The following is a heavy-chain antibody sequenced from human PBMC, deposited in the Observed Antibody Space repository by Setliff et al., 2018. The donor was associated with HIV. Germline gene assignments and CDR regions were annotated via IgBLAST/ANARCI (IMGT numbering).Heavy chain of an antibody. Sequence: SETLSLTCTVSGYSISSGDYWGWIRQPPGKGLEWIGSIYHSGSTYYNPSLKSRVTIAVDTSKNQFSLKLSSVTAADTAVYYCAKDIPGPAINSGRIKNWFDPWGEGTLVTVSS. V-gene: IGHV4-38-2*02. D-gene: IGHD6-19*01. CDR1: GYSISSGDY. J-gene: IGHJ5*02. CDR2: IYHSGST. CDR3: AKDIPGPAINSGRIKNWFDP.